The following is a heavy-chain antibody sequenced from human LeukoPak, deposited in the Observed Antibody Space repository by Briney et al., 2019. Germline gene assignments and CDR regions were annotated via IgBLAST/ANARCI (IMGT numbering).Heavy chain of an antibody. V-gene: IGHV1-69*04. Sequence: EASVKVSCKASGGTFSSYAISWVRQAPGQGLEWMGRIIPILGIANYAQKFQGRVTITADKSTSTAYMELSSLRSEDTAVYYCARGRYYDSTLDYWGQGTLVTVSS. CDR1: GGTFSSYA. D-gene: IGHD3-22*01. J-gene: IGHJ4*02. CDR3: ARGRYYDSTLDY. CDR2: IIPILGIA.